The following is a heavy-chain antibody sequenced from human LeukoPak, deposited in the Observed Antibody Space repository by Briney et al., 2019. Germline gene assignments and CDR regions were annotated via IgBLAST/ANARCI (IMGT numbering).Heavy chain of an antibody. CDR2: IKEDGSEK. CDR1: GFTFSSYW. D-gene: IGHD5-18*01. CDR3: ARTRHGYWGY. Sequence: GGSLRLSCAASGFTFSSYWMSWVRQAPGKGLECVANIKEDGSEKNYVDSVKGRFTISRDNAKNSLYLHMNSLRAEDTAVYYCARTRHGYWGYWGQGTLVTVSS. J-gene: IGHJ4*02. V-gene: IGHV3-7*05.